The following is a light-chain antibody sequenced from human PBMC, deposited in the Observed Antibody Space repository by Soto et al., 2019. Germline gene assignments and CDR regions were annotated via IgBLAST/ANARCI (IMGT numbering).Light chain of an antibody. CDR2: YDD. Sequence: QSVLTQPPSVSDAPRERVTMSCSGSSSNIGNNGVNWYQQLPGKAPKLLIYYDDLMPSGVSDRFSGSKSGTSASLAISGLQSEDEAEYYCATWDDSLNGVIFGGGTKLTVL. CDR1: SSNIGNNG. J-gene: IGLJ2*01. V-gene: IGLV1-36*01. CDR3: ATWDDSLNGVI.